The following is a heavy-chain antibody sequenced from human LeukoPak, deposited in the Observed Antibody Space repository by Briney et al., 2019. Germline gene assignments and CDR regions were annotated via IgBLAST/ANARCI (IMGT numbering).Heavy chain of an antibody. CDR2: ISGSGGST. V-gene: IGHV3-23*01. J-gene: IGHJ4*02. Sequence: GGSLRLSCAASGFTFSSYAMSWVRQAPGKGLEWVSAISGSGGSTYYADSVKGRFTISRDNSKNTLYLQMNSLRAEDTTVYYCASTPVPATANIDYWGQGTLVTVSS. D-gene: IGHD2-2*01. CDR1: GFTFSSYA. CDR3: ASTPVPATANIDY.